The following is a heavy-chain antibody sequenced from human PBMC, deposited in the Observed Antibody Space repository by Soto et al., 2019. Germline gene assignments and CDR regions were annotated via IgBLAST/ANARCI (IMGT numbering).Heavy chain of an antibody. CDR3: ARRIYYGSGSYYNGSYYYGMDV. J-gene: IGHJ6*02. V-gene: IGHV4-39*01. D-gene: IGHD3-10*01. CDR1: GPSISSSSYY. CDR2: IYYSGST. Sequence: LENPTIPTTVSGPSISSSSYYCGWIRPPPVKGLEWIGSIYYSGSTYYNPSLKSRVTISVDTSKNQFSLKLSSVTAADTAVYYCARRIYYGSGSYYNGSYYYGMDVWGQGTTVT.